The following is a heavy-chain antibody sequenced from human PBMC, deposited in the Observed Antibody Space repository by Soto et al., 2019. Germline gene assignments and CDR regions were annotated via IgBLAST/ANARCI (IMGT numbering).Heavy chain of an antibody. CDR2: IIPIFRTP. CDR1: GDTFDTFA. D-gene: IGHD1-1*01. V-gene: IGHV1-69*12. J-gene: IGHJ6*02. CDR3: ARDKGRGQLGGNYYYALDV. Sequence: QVQLVQSGAEVLKPGSSVKLSCKTSGDTFDTFAISWVRQAPGQGLEWMGGIIPIFRTPDYTQKFQGRVTIPADVSTSTAYMGLSSLRSEDTAVYYCARDKGRGQLGGNYYYALDVWGQGTTVTVSS.